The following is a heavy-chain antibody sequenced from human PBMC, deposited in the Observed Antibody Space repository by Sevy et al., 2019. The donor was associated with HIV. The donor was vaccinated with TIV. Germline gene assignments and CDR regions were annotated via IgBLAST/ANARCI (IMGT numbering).Heavy chain of an antibody. CDR2: MSSGTSYT. CDR1: GFTFSDYY. D-gene: IGHD1-7*01. Sequence: GGSLRLSCAASGFTFSDYYMSWIRQAPGKGLEWVSYMSSGTSYTDYADSVKGRFTISRDNAKNSLYLQMNSLRAEDTAVYYCARDRRNYGGQYFDYWGQGTLVTVSS. V-gene: IGHV3-11*06. J-gene: IGHJ4*02. CDR3: ARDRRNYGGQYFDY.